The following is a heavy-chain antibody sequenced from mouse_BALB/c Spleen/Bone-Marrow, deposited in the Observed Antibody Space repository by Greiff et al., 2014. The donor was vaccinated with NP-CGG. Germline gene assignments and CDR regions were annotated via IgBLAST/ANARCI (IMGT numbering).Heavy chain of an antibody. CDR2: INPESSTI. J-gene: IGHJ2*01. V-gene: IGHV4-1*02. CDR3: ARLTYYGLTDY. D-gene: IGHD1-2*01. CDR1: GFDFSRYW. Sequence: DVKLQESGGGLVQPGGSLKLSCTASGFDFSRYWMSWVRQAPGKGLKWIGEINPESSTINYSPSLKDKFIISRDNAKNTLYLQMSKVRSEDTALYYCARLTYYGLTDYWGQGTTLTVSS.